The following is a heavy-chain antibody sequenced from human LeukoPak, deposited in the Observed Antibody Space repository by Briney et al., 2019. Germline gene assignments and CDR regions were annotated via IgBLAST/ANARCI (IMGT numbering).Heavy chain of an antibody. CDR2: IYYSGST. CDR3: ASSYSSSWYGGV. V-gene: IGHV4-59*01. D-gene: IGHD6-13*01. CDR1: GGSISSYY. Sequence: PSETLSLTCTASGGSISSYYWSWIRQPPGKGLEWIGYIYYSGSTNYNPSLKSRVTISVDTSKNQFSLKLSSVTAADTAVYYCASSYSSSWYGGVWGQGTLVTVSS. J-gene: IGHJ4*02.